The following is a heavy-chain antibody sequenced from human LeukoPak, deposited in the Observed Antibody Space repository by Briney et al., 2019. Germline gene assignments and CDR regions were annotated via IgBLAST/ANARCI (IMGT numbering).Heavy chain of an antibody. CDR3: ARVPTYYYGSGSYPDYFDY. J-gene: IGHJ4*02. CDR2: IYHSGST. V-gene: IGHV4-30-2*01. CDR1: GGSISSGGYS. D-gene: IGHD3-10*01. Sequence: SETLSLTCAVSGGSISSGGYSWSWIRQPPGKGLEWIGYIYHSGSTYYNPSLKSRVTISADRSKNQFSLKLSSVTAADTAVYYCARVPTYYYGSGSYPDYFDYWGQGTLVTVSS.